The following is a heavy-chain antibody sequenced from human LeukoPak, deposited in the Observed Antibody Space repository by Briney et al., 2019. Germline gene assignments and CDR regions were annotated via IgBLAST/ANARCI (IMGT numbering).Heavy chain of an antibody. J-gene: IGHJ4*02. CDR3: VRDLARGSGSEPTPSFDY. D-gene: IGHD3-10*01. V-gene: IGHV3-7*03. CDR1: GFTFSSYW. CDR2: IKQDGSEK. Sequence: GSLRLSCAASGFTFSSYWMSWVRQAPGKGLEWVANIKQDGSEKYYVDSVKGRFTISRDNAKNSLYLQMNSLRAEDTAVYYCVRDLARGSGSEPTPSFDYWGQGTLVTVSS.